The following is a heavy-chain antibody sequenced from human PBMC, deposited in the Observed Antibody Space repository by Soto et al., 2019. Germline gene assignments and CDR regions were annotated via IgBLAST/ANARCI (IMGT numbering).Heavy chain of an antibody. J-gene: IGHJ4*02. Sequence: EVQLLEYGGGLVQPGGSLRLSCTASGFTFSAYSMSWVRQAPGKGLEWVSGMSGLGGSTYYTDSVRGRFTISRDNSKNTLYLQMNSLRAEDTAVYYCAKSYGDTWQQYFFDSWGQGTLLTVSS. CDR2: MSGLGGST. CDR3: AKSYGDTWQQYFFDS. V-gene: IGHV3-23*01. CDR1: GFTFSAYS. D-gene: IGHD5-18*01.